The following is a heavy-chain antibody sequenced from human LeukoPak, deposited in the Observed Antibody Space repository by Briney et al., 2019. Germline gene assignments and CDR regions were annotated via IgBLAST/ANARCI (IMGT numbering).Heavy chain of an antibody. CDR1: GFTVSSNY. V-gene: IGHV3-53*01. D-gene: IGHD2/OR15-2a*01. J-gene: IGHJ3*02. Sequence: GGSLRLSCAASGFTVSSNYMSWVRQAPGKGLEWVSVIYSGGSTYYADSVKGRFTISRDNSKNTLYLQMNSLRAEDTAVYYCARDNRITSDAFDIWDQGTMVTVSS. CDR3: ARDNRITSDAFDI. CDR2: IYSGGST.